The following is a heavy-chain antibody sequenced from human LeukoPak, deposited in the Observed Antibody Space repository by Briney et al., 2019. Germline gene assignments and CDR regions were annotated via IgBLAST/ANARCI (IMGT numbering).Heavy chain of an antibody. CDR1: GFTFDEYG. CDR3: ARTVRSSGWYGDY. D-gene: IGHD6-19*01. Sequence: GGSLRLSCAASGFTFDEYGMGWVRQAPGKGLEWVSGINWNGGSTGYVDSVKGRFTISRDNAKNSLYLQMNSLRAEDTALYYCARTVRSSGWYGDYWGQGTLVTVSS. V-gene: IGHV3-20*04. CDR2: INWNGGST. J-gene: IGHJ4*02.